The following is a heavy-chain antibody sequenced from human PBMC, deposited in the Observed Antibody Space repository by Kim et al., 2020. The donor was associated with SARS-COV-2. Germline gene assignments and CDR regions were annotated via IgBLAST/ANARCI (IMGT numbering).Heavy chain of an antibody. CDR2: ISGSGGST. D-gene: IGHD2-2*01. CDR1: GFTFSSYA. CDR3: ASCDIVVVPAALGVGWFDP. J-gene: IGHJ5*02. Sequence: GGSLRLSCAASGFTFSSYAMSWVRQAPGKGLEWVSAISGSGGSTYYADSVKGRFTISRDNSKNTLYLQMNSLRAEDTAVYYCASCDIVVVPAALGVGWFDPWGQGTLVTVSS. V-gene: IGHV3-23*01.